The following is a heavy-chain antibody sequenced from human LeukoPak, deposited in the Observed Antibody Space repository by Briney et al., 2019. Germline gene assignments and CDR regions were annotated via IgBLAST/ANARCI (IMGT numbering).Heavy chain of an antibody. CDR1: GGSISSSSYC. CDR2: IYYSGST. CDR3: ARALSDYDREGHWFDP. Sequence: SETLSLTCTVSGGSISSSSYCWGWIRQPPGKGLEWIGSIYYSGSTYYNPSLKSRVTISVDTSKNQFSLKLSSVTAADTAVYYCARALSDYDREGHWFDPWGQGTLVTVSS. J-gene: IGHJ5*02. D-gene: IGHD3-22*01. V-gene: IGHV4-39*07.